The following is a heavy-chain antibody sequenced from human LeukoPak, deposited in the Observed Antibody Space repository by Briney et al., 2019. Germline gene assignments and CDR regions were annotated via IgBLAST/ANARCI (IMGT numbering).Heavy chain of an antibody. CDR2: TYYRSKWFN. Sequence: SQTLSLTCAISGDSVSSKSAAWSWIRQSPSRGLEWLGRTYYRSKWFNDYSISVQRRITINPDTSKNQFSLQLKSVPAEERAVYYCARQGAQGWLDLWGEGTLVSVFS. V-gene: IGHV6-1*01. J-gene: IGHJ5*02. CDR3: ARQGAQGWLDL. CDR1: GDSVSSKSAA.